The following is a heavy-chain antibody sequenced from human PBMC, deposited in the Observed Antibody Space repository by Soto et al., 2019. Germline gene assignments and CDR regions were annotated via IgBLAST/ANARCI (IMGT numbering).Heavy chain of an antibody. D-gene: IGHD3-22*01. CDR2: ISSSSSYI. CDR1: GFTFSSYS. J-gene: IGHJ3*02. Sequence: GGSLRLSCASSGFTFSSYSMNWVRQAPGKGLEWVSSISSSSSYIYYADSVKGRFTISRDNAKNSLYLQMNSLRAEDTAVYYCAREDGNYYDSSGYNAFDIWGQGTMVTVSS. CDR3: AREDGNYYDSSGYNAFDI. V-gene: IGHV3-21*01.